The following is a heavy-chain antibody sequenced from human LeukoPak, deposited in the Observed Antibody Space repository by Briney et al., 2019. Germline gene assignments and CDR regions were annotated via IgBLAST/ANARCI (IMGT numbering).Heavy chain of an antibody. J-gene: IGHJ4*02. CDR3: AKRWDDYHGSTSYPYYFND. V-gene: IGHV3-23*01. CDR1: GFTFSSYA. D-gene: IGHD3-10*01. Sequence: PGGSLRLSCAASGFTFSSYAMSWVRQAPGKGLEWVSAISGSGGSTYYADSVKGRFTISRDNSKNTLSLQMNSLRAEDTAVYYCAKRWDDYHGSTSYPYYFNDWGQGTLVTVSS. CDR2: ISGSGGST.